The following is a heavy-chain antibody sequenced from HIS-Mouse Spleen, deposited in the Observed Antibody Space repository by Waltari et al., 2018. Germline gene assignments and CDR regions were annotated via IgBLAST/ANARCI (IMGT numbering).Heavy chain of an antibody. V-gene: IGHV4-39*07. D-gene: IGHD6-13*01. CDR2: IYYSGST. CDR3: AREIPYSSSWYDWYFDL. Sequence: QLQLQESGPGLVTPSETLSLTCTVSGGSIRSSSYYWGWLRQPPGKGLEWIGSIYYSGSTYYNPSLKSRVTISVDTSKNQFSLKLSSVTAADTAVYYCAREIPYSSSWYDWYFDLWGRGTLVTVSS. CDR1: GGSIRSSSYY. J-gene: IGHJ2*01.